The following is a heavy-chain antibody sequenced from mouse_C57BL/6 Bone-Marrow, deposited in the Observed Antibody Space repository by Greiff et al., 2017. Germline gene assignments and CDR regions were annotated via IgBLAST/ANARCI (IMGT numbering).Heavy chain of an antibody. CDR1: GYAFSSYW. Sequence: VKVVESGAELVKPGASVKISCKASGYAFSSYWMNWVKQRPGKGLEWIGQIYPGDGDTTYNGKLKGKATLTADKSSSTAYMQLSSLTSEDSAVYFCARSPYWGQGTLVTVSA. J-gene: IGHJ3*01. CDR3: ARSPY. V-gene: IGHV1-80*01. CDR2: IYPGDGDT.